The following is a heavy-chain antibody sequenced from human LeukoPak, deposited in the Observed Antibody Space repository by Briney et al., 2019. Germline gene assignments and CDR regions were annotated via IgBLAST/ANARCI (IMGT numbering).Heavy chain of an antibody. CDR2: IYYSGST. CDR3: ARLASGSYGPLTPFDY. CDR1: GGSISSYY. V-gene: IGHV4-59*08. J-gene: IGHJ4*02. Sequence: SETLSLTCAISGGSISSYYWSWIRQPPGKGLEWIGDIYYSGSTNYNPSLKSRVTISVDTSKNQFSLRLSSVTAADTAVYYSARLASGSYGPLTPFDYWGQGTLVTVSS. D-gene: IGHD1-26*01.